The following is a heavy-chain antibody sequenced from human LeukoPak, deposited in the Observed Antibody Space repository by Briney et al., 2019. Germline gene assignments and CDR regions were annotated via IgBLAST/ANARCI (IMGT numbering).Heavy chain of an antibody. V-gene: IGHV3-23*01. CDR2: ISGSGGST. D-gene: IGHD3-22*01. CDR3: AKAPRDSSGYFLYCFDY. Sequence: GGSLRLSCAASGFTFSSYAMSWVRQAPGKGLEWVSAISGSGGSTYYADSVKGRFSISRDNSKSTLYLQMNSLRAEDTAVYYCAKAPRDSSGYFLYCFDYWGQGTLVTVSS. CDR1: GFTFSSYA. J-gene: IGHJ4*02.